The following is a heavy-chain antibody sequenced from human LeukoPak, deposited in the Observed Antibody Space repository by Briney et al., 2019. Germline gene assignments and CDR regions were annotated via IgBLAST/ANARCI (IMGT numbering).Heavy chain of an antibody. V-gene: IGHV1-2*02. Sequence: ASIKVSCKASGYTFTGYYMHWVRQAPGQGLEWMGWINPNSGDTNYAQKFQGRVTMTRDTSINTAYMELSRLRSDDTAVYYCARYYYDSSGSFHYWGQGTLVTVFS. J-gene: IGHJ4*02. CDR3: ARYYYDSSGSFHY. D-gene: IGHD3-22*01. CDR1: GYTFTGYY. CDR2: INPNSGDT.